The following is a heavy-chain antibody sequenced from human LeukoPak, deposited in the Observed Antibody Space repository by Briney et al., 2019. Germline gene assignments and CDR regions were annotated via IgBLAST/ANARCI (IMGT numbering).Heavy chain of an antibody. CDR1: GYTFTGFY. V-gene: IGHV1-2*02. CDR2: INPNSGDT. CDR3: ARDHDISIAYSFDP. Sequence: ASVKVSCKASGYTFTGFYIHWVRQAPGQGLEWMGWINPNSGDTDYAQNLQGRVTMTRDTSISTAYMELSRLTSDDTAVYYCARDHDISIAYSFDPWGQGTLVTVSS. J-gene: IGHJ5*02. D-gene: IGHD3-9*01.